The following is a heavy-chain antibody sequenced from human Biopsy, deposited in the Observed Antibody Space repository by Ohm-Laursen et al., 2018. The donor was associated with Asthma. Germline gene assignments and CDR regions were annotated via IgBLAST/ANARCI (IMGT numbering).Heavy chain of an antibody. CDR1: GFTFSSYG. J-gene: IGHJ4*02. D-gene: IGHD6-19*01. CDR2: ISYDGSNK. Sequence: SLRLSCAATGFTFSSYGMHWVRQAPGKGLEWVAVISYDGSNKYYADSVKGRFTISRDNSKNTLYLQMNSLRAEDTAVYYCARESSVAGSSDFDYWGQGTLVTVSS. V-gene: IGHV3-30*03. CDR3: ARESSVAGSSDFDY.